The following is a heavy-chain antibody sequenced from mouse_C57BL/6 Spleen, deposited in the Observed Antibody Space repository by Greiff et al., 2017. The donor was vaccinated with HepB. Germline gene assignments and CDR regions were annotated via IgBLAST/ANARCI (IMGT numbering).Heavy chain of an antibody. J-gene: IGHJ2*01. Sequence: VQLVESGPGLVAPSQSLSIPCTVYGFSFPRYGVHWVRPPPGKGLEWLGLIWAGGSTNYNWSLMSRLSLSIDNSKSLVFLRMNSLQTDDPALYYCARSKDLARYWVQGTTLTDSS. V-gene: IGHV2-9*02. CDR1: GFSFPRYG. D-gene: IGHD3-3*01. CDR2: IWAGGST. CDR3: ARSKDLARY.